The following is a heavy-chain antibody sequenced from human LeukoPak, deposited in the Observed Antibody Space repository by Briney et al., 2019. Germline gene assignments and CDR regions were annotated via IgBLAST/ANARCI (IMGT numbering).Heavy chain of an antibody. CDR1: GFTFGDYL. D-gene: IGHD6-19*01. Sequence: GGSLRLSCTASGFTFGDYLMSWFRQAPGKGLEWIGFISGGTTEYAASVKGRFTISRDDSTSIAYLQMNSLTAEDTAVFYCSRGSGWLSVYWGQGTLVTVSS. CDR2: ISGGTT. V-gene: IGHV3-49*03. CDR3: SRGSGWLSVY. J-gene: IGHJ4*02.